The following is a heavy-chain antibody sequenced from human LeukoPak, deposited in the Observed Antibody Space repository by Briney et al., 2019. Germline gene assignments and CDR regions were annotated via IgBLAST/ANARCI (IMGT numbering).Heavy chain of an antibody. D-gene: IGHD5-12*01. CDR2: ISAYNGNT. J-gene: IGHJ4*02. CDR3: AREYSGYDWGHFDY. V-gene: IGHV1-18*01. Sequence: ASVKVSCKASGYTFTSYGISWVRQAPGQGREWMGWISAYNGNTNYAQKLQGRVTMTTDTSTSTAYIELRSLRSDDTAVYHCAREYSGYDWGHFDYWGQGTLVTVSS. CDR1: GYTFTSYG.